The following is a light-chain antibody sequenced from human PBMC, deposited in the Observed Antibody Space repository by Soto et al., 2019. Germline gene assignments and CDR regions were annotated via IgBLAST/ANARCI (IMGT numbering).Light chain of an antibody. J-gene: IGKJ4*01. CDR3: LQYSGYVPA. V-gene: IGKV1-17*03. CDR2: AES. CDR1: QGINSY. Sequence: DIHMTQSPSVISASVGDIVTITCRASQGINSYLAWFQQKPGKLPKSPIYAESDLESGVPSRLSGSGFGTELNLTISSLQSEDFATYYCLQYSGYVPACGGGTKVDIK.